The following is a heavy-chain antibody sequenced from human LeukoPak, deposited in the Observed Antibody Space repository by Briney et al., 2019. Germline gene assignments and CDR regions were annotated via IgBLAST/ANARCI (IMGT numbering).Heavy chain of an antibody. D-gene: IGHD1-26*01. CDR2: ISRSGGST. Sequence: PGGSLRLSCAASGFTFSSYGMSWVRQAPGKGLEWVSDISRSGGSTYYADSVKGRFTISRDNSKNTLYLQMNSLRAEDTAVYYCAKDEYSGSYLTTLFDYWGQGTLVTVSS. CDR1: GFTFSSYG. CDR3: AKDEYSGSYLTTLFDY. V-gene: IGHV3-23*01. J-gene: IGHJ4*02.